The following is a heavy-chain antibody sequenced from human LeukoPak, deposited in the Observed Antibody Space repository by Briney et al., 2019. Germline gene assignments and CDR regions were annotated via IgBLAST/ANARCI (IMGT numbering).Heavy chain of an antibody. V-gene: IGHV3-33*01. D-gene: IGHD1-7*01. J-gene: IGHJ4*02. CDR2: IWHDGSNK. CDR3: ARVKSVSGNYWYYFHY. Sequence: GGSLRLSCAASGFTFSSYGIHWVRQAPGKGPEWVAVIWHDGSNKYYADSVKGRFTISRDNSNNTLYLQMNSLRAEDTAVYYCARVKSVSGNYWYYFHYWGQGTLVTVSS. CDR1: GFTFSSYG.